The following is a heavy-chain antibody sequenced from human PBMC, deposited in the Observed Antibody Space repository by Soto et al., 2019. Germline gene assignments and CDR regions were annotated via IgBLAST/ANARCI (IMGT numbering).Heavy chain of an antibody. CDR2: IIPILGTA. Sequence: SVKVSCKASGGTFSSYAISWVRQAPGQGLEWMGGIIPILGTANYAQKFQGRVTITADESTSTAYMELSSLRSEDTAVYYCARLSGSYYGSDAFDIWGQGTMVTV. V-gene: IGHV1-69*13. CDR1: GGTFSSYA. D-gene: IGHD1-26*01. J-gene: IGHJ3*02. CDR3: ARLSGSYYGSDAFDI.